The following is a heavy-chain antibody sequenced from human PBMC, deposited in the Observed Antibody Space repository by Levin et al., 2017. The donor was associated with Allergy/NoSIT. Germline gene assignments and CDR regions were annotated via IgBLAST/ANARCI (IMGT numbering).Heavy chain of an antibody. Sequence: NSSETLSLTCTVSGGSISSGDYYWSWIRQPPGKGLEWIGYIYYSGSTYYNPSLKSRVTISVDTSKNQFSLKLSSVTAADTAVYYCARVRAITMVRGVFDYWGQGTLVTVSS. CDR1: GGSISSGDYY. CDR2: IYYSGST. J-gene: IGHJ4*02. D-gene: IGHD3-10*01. V-gene: IGHV4-30-4*01. CDR3: ARVRAITMVRGVFDY.